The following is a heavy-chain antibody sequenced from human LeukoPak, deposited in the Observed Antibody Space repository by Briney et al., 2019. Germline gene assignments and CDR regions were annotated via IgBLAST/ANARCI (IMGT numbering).Heavy chain of an antibody. J-gene: IGHJ4*02. CDR1: GYTFASYG. Sequence: ASVKVSCKASGYTFASYGISWVRQAPGQGLEWMGWISAYNGNTNYAQKLQGRVTMTTDTSTSTAYMELRSLRSDDTAAYYCARDDNYGIFVNVDYWGQGTLVTVSS. CDR3: ARDDNYGIFVNVDY. D-gene: IGHD4-11*01. CDR2: ISAYNGNT. V-gene: IGHV1-18*01.